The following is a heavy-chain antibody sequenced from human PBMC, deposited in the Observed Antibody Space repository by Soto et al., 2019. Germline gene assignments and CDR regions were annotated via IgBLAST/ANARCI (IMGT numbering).Heavy chain of an antibody. CDR2: ISAYNGNT. Sequence: ASVKVSCQASGYTFTSYGISWVRQAPGQGLEWMGWISAYNGNTNYAQKLQGRVTMTTDTCTSTAYLELRRLRSDDTAVYYCARVGPQNYYYYYGMDVWGQGTTVTVSS. CDR1: GYTFTSYG. D-gene: IGHD3-10*01. J-gene: IGHJ6*02. CDR3: ARVGPQNYYYYYGMDV. V-gene: IGHV1-18*01.